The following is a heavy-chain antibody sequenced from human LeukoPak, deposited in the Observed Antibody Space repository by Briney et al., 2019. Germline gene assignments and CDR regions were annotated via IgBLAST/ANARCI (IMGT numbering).Heavy chain of an antibody. CDR1: GFTFSSYA. V-gene: IGHV3-30*18. Sequence: GGSLRLSCAASGFTFSSYAMSWVRQAPGKGLEWVAVISSDGSNKYYADSVKGRFTISRDNSKNTLSLQMNSLRTEDTAVFYCAKGSGGSGSFYNHFDCWGQGTLVTVSS. CDR2: ISSDGSNK. CDR3: AKGSGGSGSFYNHFDC. D-gene: IGHD3-10*01. J-gene: IGHJ4*02.